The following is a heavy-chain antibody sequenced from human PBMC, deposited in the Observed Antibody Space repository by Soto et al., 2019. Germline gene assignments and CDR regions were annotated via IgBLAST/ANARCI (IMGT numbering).Heavy chain of an antibody. CDR2: ISYDGSNK. CDR3: AKTAGGYDFWSGYWDYYYYYYMDV. CDR1: GFTFSSYG. V-gene: IGHV3-30*18. D-gene: IGHD3-3*01. J-gene: IGHJ6*03. Sequence: GGSLRLSCAASGFTFSSYGMHWVRQAPGKGLEWVAVISYDGSNKYYADSVKGRFTISRDNSKNTLYLQMNSLRAEDTAVYYCAKTAGGYDFWSGYWDYYYYYYMDVWGKGTTVTVSS.